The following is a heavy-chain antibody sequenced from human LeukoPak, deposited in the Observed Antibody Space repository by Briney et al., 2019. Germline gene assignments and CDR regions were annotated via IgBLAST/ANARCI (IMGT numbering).Heavy chain of an antibody. CDR1: GFTFSSYS. D-gene: IGHD2-2*01. V-gene: IGHV3-21*01. CDR3: ARDAPHCSSTSCYLYYFDY. Sequence: GGSLRLSCAASGFTFSSYSMNWVRQAPGKGLEWVSSISSSSSYIYYADSVKGRFTISRDNAKNSLYLQMNSLRAEDTAVYYCARDAPHCSSTSCYLYYFDYWGQGTLATVSS. CDR2: ISSSSSYI. J-gene: IGHJ4*02.